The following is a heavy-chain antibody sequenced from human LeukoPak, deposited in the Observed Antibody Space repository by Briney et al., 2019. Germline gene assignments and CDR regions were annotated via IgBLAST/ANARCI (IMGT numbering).Heavy chain of an antibody. D-gene: IGHD6-13*01. CDR2: VIGDGYNT. J-gene: IGHJ5*02. CDR3: AKGAAAGAVDWFDP. V-gene: IGHV3-23*01. Sequence: GGSLRLSCAASGFIFSNYALMWVRQAPGKGLEWVSSVIGDGYNTYYADSVKCRFTVSRDNSKNTLYLQMYSLGAEDTAIYYCAKGAAAGAVDWFDPWGQGTLVTVSS. CDR1: GFIFSNYA.